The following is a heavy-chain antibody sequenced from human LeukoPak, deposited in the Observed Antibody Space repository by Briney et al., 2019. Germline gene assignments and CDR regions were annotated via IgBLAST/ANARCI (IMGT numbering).Heavy chain of an antibody. V-gene: IGHV3-23*01. CDR3: ARVLGDSGWYLGWFDP. D-gene: IGHD6-19*01. J-gene: IGHJ5*02. CDR1: GFTFSSYA. CDR2: IRGSGGIT. Sequence: AGGSLRLSCAASGFTFSSYAMSWVRQAPGKGLEWVSAIRGSGGITFYADSVKGRFTISRDNSKNTLYLQMNSLRVEDTAVYYCARVLGDSGWYLGWFDPWGQGTLVTVSS.